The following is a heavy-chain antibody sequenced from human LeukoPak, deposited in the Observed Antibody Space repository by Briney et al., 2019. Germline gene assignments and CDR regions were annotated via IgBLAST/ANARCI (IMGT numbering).Heavy chain of an antibody. CDR3: AKDLEDYYLMGWFAP. J-gene: IGHJ5*02. V-gene: IGHV3-23*01. CDR1: GFTFSSYA. CDR2: ISGSGGST. D-gene: IGHD3-10*01. Sequence: GGSLRLSCAASGFTFSSYAMSWVRQAPGKGLEWVSAISGSGGSTYYADSVKGRFTISRDNSKNTLYLQMNSLRAEDTAVYYCAKDLEDYYLMGWFAPGARETLVTV.